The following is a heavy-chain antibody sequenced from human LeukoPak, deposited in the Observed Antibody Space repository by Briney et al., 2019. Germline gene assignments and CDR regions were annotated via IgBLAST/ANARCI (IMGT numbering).Heavy chain of an antibody. D-gene: IGHD1-26*01. CDR1: GFTFSSYG. V-gene: IGHV3-7*01. CDR3: AREVELSYYYYYMDV. J-gene: IGHJ6*03. CDR2: IKQDGSEK. Sequence: GGSLRLSCAASGFTFSSYGMHWVRQAPGKGLEWVANIKQDGSEKYYVDSVKGRFTISRDNAKNSLYLQMNSLRAEDTAVYYCAREVELSYYYYYMDVWGKGTTVTISS.